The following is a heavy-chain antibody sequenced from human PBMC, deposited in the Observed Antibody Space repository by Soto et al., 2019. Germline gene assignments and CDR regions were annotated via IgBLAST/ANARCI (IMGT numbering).Heavy chain of an antibody. D-gene: IGHD6-19*01. CDR1: GYSFTFHW. CDR2: IYPGDSDT. V-gene: IGHV5-51*01. J-gene: IGHJ4*02. CDR3: ARSRTGYTSGWYLDF. Sequence: GESLKISCKGFGYSFTFHWIAWVRQTPGKGLEWMGLIYPGDSDTRYNPSFRGQVTISADKSITTAYLHWNSLKASDTAVYYCARSRTGYTSGWYLDFWGQGTPVTVSS.